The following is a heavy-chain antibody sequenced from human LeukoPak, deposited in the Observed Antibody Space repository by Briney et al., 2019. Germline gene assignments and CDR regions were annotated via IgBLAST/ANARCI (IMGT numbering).Heavy chain of an antibody. J-gene: IGHJ6*02. V-gene: IGHV3-74*01. CDR2: VNGDGGTT. D-gene: IGHD2-2*02. CDR1: GFTFSISW. Sequence: QPGGSLRLSCAASGFTFSISWIHWVRQAPGKGLVWVSHVNGDGGTTTYADSVKGRFTISRDNAKNTVYLQMNSLTAEDTAVYYCARDRRYSMDVWGRGITVTVSS. CDR3: ARDRRYSMDV.